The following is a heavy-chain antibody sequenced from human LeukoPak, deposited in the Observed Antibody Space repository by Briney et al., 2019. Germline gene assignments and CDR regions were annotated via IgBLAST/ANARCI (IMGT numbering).Heavy chain of an antibody. V-gene: IGHV1-69*06. J-gene: IGHJ6*03. CDR3: ARVGQWLVHGYYYYMDV. CDR1: GGTFSSYA. CDR2: IIPIFGTA. Sequence: ASVKVSCKASGGTFSSYAISWVRQAPGQGLEWMGGIIPIFGTANYAQKFQGRVTITADKSTSTAYMELSSLRSDDTAVYYCARVGQWLVHGYYYYMDVWGKGTTVTVSS. D-gene: IGHD6-19*01.